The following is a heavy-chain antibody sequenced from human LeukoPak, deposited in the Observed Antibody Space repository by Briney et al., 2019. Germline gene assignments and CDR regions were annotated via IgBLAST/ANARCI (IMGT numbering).Heavy chain of an antibody. CDR3: ARRPEGYYYYMDV. J-gene: IGHJ6*03. V-gene: IGHV1-18*01. CDR1: GYTFTSYG. CDR2: ISAYNGNT. Sequence: ASVKVSCKASGYTFTSYGISWVRPAPGQGLEWMGWISAYNGNTNYAQKLQGRVTMTTDTSTSTAYMELRSLRSEDTAVYYCARRPEGYYYYMDVWGKGTTVTVSS.